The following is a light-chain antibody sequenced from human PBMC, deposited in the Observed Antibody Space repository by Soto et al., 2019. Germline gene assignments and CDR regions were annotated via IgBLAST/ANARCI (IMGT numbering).Light chain of an antibody. J-gene: IGKJ3*01. CDR2: QAS. CDR3: QHYNTYSWFT. Sequence: DIQMTQSPSTLSASVGDRVTITCRASQSISNWLARYQQKPGKAPKLLIYQASSLESGVPSRFSGSGSGTEFTLTISSVQPDDFATYYCQHYNTYSWFTFGPGTKVDIK. V-gene: IGKV1-5*03. CDR1: QSISNW.